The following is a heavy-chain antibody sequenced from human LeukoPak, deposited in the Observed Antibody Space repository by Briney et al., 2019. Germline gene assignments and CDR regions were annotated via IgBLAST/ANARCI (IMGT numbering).Heavy chain of an antibody. CDR1: GTTFSSHA. CDR2: IGSDDKT. J-gene: IGHJ6*02. D-gene: IGHD3-10*02. CDR3: ARDQHYYVAMDV. V-gene: IGHV3-23*01. Sequence: GGSLRLSCEASGTTFSSHAMTWVRQAPGKGLEWVASIGSDDKTHYSESVKGRFAISRDNWRRIVFLQLNGLRAEDTALYYCARDQHYYVAMDVWGQGTTVTVSS.